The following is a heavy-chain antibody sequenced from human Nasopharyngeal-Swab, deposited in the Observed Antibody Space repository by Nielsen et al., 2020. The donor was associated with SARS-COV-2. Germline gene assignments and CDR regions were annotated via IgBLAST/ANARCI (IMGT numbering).Heavy chain of an antibody. CDR1: GFTFSGYA. Sequence: GGSLRLSCAASGFTFSGYAMSWVRQAPGKGLEWVSAISGSGGSTYYADSVKGRFTISRDNSKNTLYLQMNSLRAEDTAVYYCAKKDIVVVVAATVFDYWGQGTLVTVSS. CDR3: AKKDIVVVVAATVFDY. V-gene: IGHV3-23*01. D-gene: IGHD2-15*01. CDR2: ISGSGGST. J-gene: IGHJ4*02.